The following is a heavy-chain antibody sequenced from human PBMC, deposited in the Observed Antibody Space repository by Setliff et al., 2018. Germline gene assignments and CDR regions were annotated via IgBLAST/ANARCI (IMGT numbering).Heavy chain of an antibody. D-gene: IGHD3-3*01. V-gene: IGHV3-7*01. J-gene: IGHJ5*02. CDR2: INQGGGEQ. Sequence: LRLSCAASGFTFSNLWMSWVRQAPGKGLEWVANINQGGGEQFYVDSVKGRFTIYRDNARNSLFLQMNSLRAEDTAVYYCARDVYDFRTGQADPWGQGTLVTVSS. CDR3: ARDVYDFRTGQADP. CDR1: GFTFSNLW.